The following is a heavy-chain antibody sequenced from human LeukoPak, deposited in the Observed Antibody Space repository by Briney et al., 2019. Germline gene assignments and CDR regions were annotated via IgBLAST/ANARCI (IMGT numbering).Heavy chain of an antibody. CDR3: ARDPRIAAAGTYYYYYGMDV. CDR1: GYTFTGYY. J-gene: IGHJ6*02. V-gene: IGHV1-2*02. Sequence: ASVKVSCKASGYTFTGYYMHWVRQAPGQGLEWMGWINPNSGGTNYAQKFQGRVTMTRDTSISTAYMELSRLRSDDTAVYYCARDPRIAAAGTYYYYYGMDVWGQATKVTVSS. CDR2: INPNSGGT. D-gene: IGHD6-13*01.